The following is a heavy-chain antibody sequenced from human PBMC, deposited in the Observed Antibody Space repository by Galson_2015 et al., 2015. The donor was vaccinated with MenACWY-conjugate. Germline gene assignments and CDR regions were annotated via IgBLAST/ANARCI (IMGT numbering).Heavy chain of an antibody. CDR1: GFTFSSYS. CDR3: ARDLGPAAATYYYYYGMDV. V-gene: IGHV3-21*01. Sequence: SLRLSCAASGFTFSSYSMNWVRQAPGKGLEWVSSISSSSSYIYYADSVKGRFTISRDNAKNSLYLQMNSLRAEVTAVYYCARDLGPAAATYYYYYGMDVWGQGTTVTVSS. J-gene: IGHJ6*02. D-gene: IGHD2-2*01. CDR2: ISSSSSYI.